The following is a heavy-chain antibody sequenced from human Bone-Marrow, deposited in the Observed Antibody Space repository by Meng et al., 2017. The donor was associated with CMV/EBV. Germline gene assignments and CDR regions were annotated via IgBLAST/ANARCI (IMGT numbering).Heavy chain of an antibody. Sequence: ASVKVSCKASGYIFTKYGVNWMRQAPGQGPEWMGWISAYNGDTMYAPKVQGRVTMTTDTSTSTAYMELSSLRSEDTAVYYCAVSSSGYPDYWGQGTLVTVSS. CDR2: ISAYNGDT. CDR3: AVSSSGYPDY. CDR1: GYIFTKYG. D-gene: IGHD3-22*01. J-gene: IGHJ4*02. V-gene: IGHV1-18*01.